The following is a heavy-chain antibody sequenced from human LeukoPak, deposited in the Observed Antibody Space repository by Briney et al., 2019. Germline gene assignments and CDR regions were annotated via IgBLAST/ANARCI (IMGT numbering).Heavy chain of an antibody. Sequence: GGSLRLPCAASEFSLSNYWMHWVRQAPGMGLEWVSHITSDGRTTNYADSVKGRITISRDNAKNTLFLQMNSPRAEDTAVYYCARGGSPIYDASEIWGQGTKVTVSS. CDR2: ITSDGRTT. CDR1: EFSLSNYW. CDR3: ARGGSPIYDASEI. D-gene: IGHD2/OR15-2a*01. J-gene: IGHJ3*02. V-gene: IGHV3-74*01.